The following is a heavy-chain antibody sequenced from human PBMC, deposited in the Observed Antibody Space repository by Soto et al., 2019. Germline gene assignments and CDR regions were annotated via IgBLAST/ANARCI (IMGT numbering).Heavy chain of an antibody. CDR2: VSYDGSSK. D-gene: IGHD6-19*01. CDR1: GFTFSSYA. V-gene: IGHV3-30-3*01. CDR3: AREIQWQHTPRPPSLGDY. J-gene: IGHJ4*02. Sequence: QVQLVESGGGVGQPGRSLRLSCAASGFTFSSYAMYWVRQAPGKGLEWVAVVSYDGSSKYYADSVKGRFTISRDNAKNTVYLQMNSLRAEDTAVYYCAREIQWQHTPRPPSLGDYWGQGTLVTVSS.